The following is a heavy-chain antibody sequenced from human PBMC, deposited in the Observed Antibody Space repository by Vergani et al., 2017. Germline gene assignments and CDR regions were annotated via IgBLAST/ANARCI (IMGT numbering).Heavy chain of an antibody. D-gene: IGHD6-13*01. J-gene: IGHJ6*03. CDR1: GGTFSSYA. CDR3: ARDGIAAAGTSHYYYYYMDV. CDR2: IIPIFGTA. Sequence: QVQLVQSGAEVKKPGSSVKVSCKASGGTFSSYAISWVRQASGQGLEWMGGIIPIFGTANYAQKFQGRVTITADESTSTAYMELSSLRSEDTAVYYCARDGIAAAGTSHYYYYYMDVWGKGTTVTVSS. V-gene: IGHV1-69*01.